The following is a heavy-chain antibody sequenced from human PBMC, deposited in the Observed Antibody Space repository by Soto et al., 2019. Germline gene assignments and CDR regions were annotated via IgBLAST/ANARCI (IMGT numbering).Heavy chain of an antibody. D-gene: IGHD1-26*01. Sequence: QVQLQESGPGLVKPSETLSLTCTVSGDFISRYYWSWIRQPPGKGLEWIGYVHHSGSTNYNPSLRSRVTFSLDTSKNQFSLNLTSVTAADTAVYYGARRYGSWVDFWGLGTLVTVSS. CDR2: VHHSGST. CDR3: ARRYGSWVDF. V-gene: IGHV4-59*01. J-gene: IGHJ4*02. CDR1: GDFISRYY.